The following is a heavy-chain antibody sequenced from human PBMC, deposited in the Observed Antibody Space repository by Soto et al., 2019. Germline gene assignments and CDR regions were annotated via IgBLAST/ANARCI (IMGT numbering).Heavy chain of an antibody. Sequence: EVQLLESGGGLVQPGGSLRLSCAASGFTFSSFAMSWVRQAPGKGLEWVSGISGSGGPTHYADSVKGRFTISRDNSENTLYLQMNSLRAEDTAVYHCANGGWYNPDGYFQHWGQGNLFTVSS. CDR3: ANGGWYNPDGYFQH. V-gene: IGHV3-23*01. J-gene: IGHJ1*01. CDR2: ISGSGGPT. CDR1: GFTFSSFA. D-gene: IGHD6-19*01.